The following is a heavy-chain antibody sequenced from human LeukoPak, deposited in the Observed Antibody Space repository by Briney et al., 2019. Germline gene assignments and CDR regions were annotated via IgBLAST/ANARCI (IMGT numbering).Heavy chain of an antibody. J-gene: IGHJ3*02. Sequence: SVKVSCKASGGTFSSYAISWVRQAPGQGLEWMGRIIPILGIANYAQKFQGRVTITADKSTSTAYMELSSLRSEDTAVYYCAIGAPFDAFDIWGQGTMVTVSS. CDR1: GGTFSSYA. CDR3: AIGAPFDAFDI. D-gene: IGHD3-16*01. CDR2: IIPILGIA. V-gene: IGHV1-69*04.